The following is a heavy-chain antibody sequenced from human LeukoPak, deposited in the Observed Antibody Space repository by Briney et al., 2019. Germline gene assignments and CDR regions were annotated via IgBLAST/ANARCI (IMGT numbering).Heavy chain of an antibody. CDR2: IIPILGIA. D-gene: IGHD3-3*01. CDR3: ARDSSAYDFWSGYYDDAFDI. V-gene: IGHV1-69*04. Sequence: SVKVSCKASGGTVSSYTISWVRQAPGQGLEWMGRIIPILGIANYAQKFQGRVTITADKSTSTAYMKLSSLRSEDTAVYYCARDSSAYDFWSGYYDDAFDIWGQGTMVTVSS. J-gene: IGHJ3*02. CDR1: GGTVSSYT.